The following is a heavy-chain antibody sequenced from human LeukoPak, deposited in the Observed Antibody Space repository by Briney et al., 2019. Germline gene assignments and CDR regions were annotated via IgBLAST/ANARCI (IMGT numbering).Heavy chain of an antibody. D-gene: IGHD3-22*01. Sequence: PGGSLRLSCVASGFIFRDYTMNWVRQAPGKGLEWVAVIWYDGSNKYYADSVKGRFTISRDNSKNTLYLQMNSLRAEDTAVYYCARDLSWDSSGYLDYWGQGTLVTVSS. CDR2: IWYDGSNK. CDR1: GFIFRDYT. CDR3: ARDLSWDSSGYLDY. V-gene: IGHV3-33*08. J-gene: IGHJ4*02.